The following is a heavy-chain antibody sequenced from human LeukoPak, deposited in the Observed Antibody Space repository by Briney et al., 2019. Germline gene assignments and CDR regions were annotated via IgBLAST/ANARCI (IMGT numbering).Heavy chain of an antibody. CDR2: INGSGGST. Sequence: GGSLRLSCAASGFTFSSYAMSWVRQAPGKGLEWVSDINGSGGSTYYADSAKGRFTISRDNSKNTLYLQMNSLRAEDTAVYYCAKKYSTGLDPWGQGTLVTVSS. CDR3: AKKYSTGLDP. J-gene: IGHJ5*02. CDR1: GFTFSSYA. V-gene: IGHV3-23*01. D-gene: IGHD1-26*01.